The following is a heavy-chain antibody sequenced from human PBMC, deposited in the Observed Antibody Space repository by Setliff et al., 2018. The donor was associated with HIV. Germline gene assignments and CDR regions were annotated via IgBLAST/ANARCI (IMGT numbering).Heavy chain of an antibody. CDR2: INPSTSEV. CDR1: GYKFTSYW. Sequence: GESLKISCKDSGYKFTSYWVGWVRQMPGRGLEWMGFINPSTSEVRYRPSLQGQVTMSVDKSISTAFLQWSRLAASDTAMYYCVRDQIGDVQVAGTWGTWGQGTLVTVSS. V-gene: IGHV5-51*01. D-gene: IGHD6-19*01. J-gene: IGHJ5*02. CDR3: VRDQIGDVQVAGTWGT.